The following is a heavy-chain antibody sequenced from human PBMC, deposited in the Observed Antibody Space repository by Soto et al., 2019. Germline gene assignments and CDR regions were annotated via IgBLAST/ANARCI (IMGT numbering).Heavy chain of an antibody. Sequence: SETLSLTCTVSGGSIRSGDSYWGWIRQPPRRGLEWIASIYYTGSTCYTPSLKSRVFISVDTSKKQFSLKLSSVTAADTAVYFGARHERNGHDNFDYWGQGTLVTVSS. CDR1: GGSIRSGDSY. J-gene: IGHJ4*02. CDR2: IYYTGST. D-gene: IGHD1-1*01. V-gene: IGHV4-39*01. CDR3: ARHERNGHDNFDY.